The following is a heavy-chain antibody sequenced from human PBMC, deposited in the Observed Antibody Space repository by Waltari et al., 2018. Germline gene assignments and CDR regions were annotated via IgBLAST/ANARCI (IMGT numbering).Heavy chain of an antibody. V-gene: IGHV4-61*02. CDR3: AGDIRRPTGYYTLDY. D-gene: IGHD1-26*01. Sequence: QVQLQESGPGLVQPSQTLSLTCTVSGGSISSASADWNWIRQPTGKGLEWIGRIHTSGTTEYNPSLRIRVTISADTSKNQFSLNRISVTAADTAVYFCAGDIRRPTGYYTLDYWGQGTLVTVSS. CDR2: IHTSGTT. J-gene: IGHJ4*02. CDR1: GGSISSASAD.